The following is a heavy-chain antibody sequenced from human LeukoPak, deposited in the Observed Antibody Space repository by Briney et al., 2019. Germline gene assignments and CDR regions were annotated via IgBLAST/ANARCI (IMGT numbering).Heavy chain of an antibody. Sequence: PGGSLRLSCTASGFSFSSYAMHWVRQAPGKGLEWVAVILYDGSYKYYADSVKGRFTISRDNSKNTLYLQMNSLRAEDTAVYYCARGFPGSNSYFDYRGQGTLVTVSS. CDR1: GFSFSSYA. J-gene: IGHJ4*02. CDR3: ARGFPGSNSYFDY. CDR2: ILYDGSYK. V-gene: IGHV3-30*04. D-gene: IGHD4-23*01.